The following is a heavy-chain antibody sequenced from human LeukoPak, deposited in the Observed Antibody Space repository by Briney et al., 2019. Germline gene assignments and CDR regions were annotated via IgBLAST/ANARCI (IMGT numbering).Heavy chain of an antibody. CDR3: ATEGKIVRGLYTDY. D-gene: IGHD3-10*02. CDR1: GYTFTGYY. Sequence: GASVKVSCKASGYTFTGYYMHWVRQAPGQGLEWMGWINPNSGGTNYAQKFQGRVTMTADTSTDTVYMALSSLRSEDTAVYYCATEGKIVRGLYTDYWGQGTLVTVSS. J-gene: IGHJ4*02. V-gene: IGHV1-2*02. CDR2: INPNSGGT.